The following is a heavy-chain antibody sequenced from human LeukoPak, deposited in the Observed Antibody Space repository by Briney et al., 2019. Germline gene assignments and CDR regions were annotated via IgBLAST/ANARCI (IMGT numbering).Heavy chain of an antibody. CDR2: IKSKTHGGTT. CDR3: AAPFDY. J-gene: IGHJ4*02. CDR1: GFTFTDAW. Sequence: GGSLRLSCRGSGFTFTDAWMNWVRQAPGRGLEWVGRIKSKTHGGTTDYAAPVKGRFTISRDDSRDTLYLHMNSLKTEDTGVYYCAAPFDYWGQGTLVTVSS. V-gene: IGHV3-15*05.